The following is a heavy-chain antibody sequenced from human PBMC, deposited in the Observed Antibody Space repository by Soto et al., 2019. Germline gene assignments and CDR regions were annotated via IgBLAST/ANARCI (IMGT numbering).Heavy chain of an antibody. Sequence: GASVKVSCKASGGTFSSYAISWVRQAPGQRLEWMGGIIPIFGTANYAQKFQGRVTITADESTSTAYMELSSLRSEDTAVYYCARAILGYCSGGSCYWAGDFDYWGQGTLVTVSS. D-gene: IGHD2-15*01. CDR3: ARAILGYCSGGSCYWAGDFDY. CDR2: IIPIFGTA. CDR1: GGTFSSYA. V-gene: IGHV1-69*13. J-gene: IGHJ4*02.